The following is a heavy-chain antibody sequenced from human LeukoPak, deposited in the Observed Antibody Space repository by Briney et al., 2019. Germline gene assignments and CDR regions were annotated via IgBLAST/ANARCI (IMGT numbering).Heavy chain of an antibody. Sequence: TLSLTCSVSGGSINSGSYYWSWIRQPAGKGLEWIGRISTSGSTYYNLSLKSRVTISVDTSKNQFSLKLSSVTAADTAVYYCARDDWYFDLWGRGTLVTVSS. CDR1: GGSINSGSYY. CDR3: ARDDWYFDL. CDR2: ISTSGST. V-gene: IGHV4-61*02. J-gene: IGHJ2*01.